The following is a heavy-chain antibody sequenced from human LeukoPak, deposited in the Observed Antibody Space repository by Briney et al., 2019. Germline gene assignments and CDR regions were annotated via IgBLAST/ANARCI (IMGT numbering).Heavy chain of an antibody. D-gene: IGHD2-15*01. CDR3: ARNAAHEYYFDY. CDR1: GGSISSTNW. J-gene: IGHJ4*02. Sequence: SGTLSLTCSVSGGSISSTNWWSWVRQPPGKGLEWIGETSHRGSTNYNPSLKSRVTISVDKSKNQFSLKLSSVTAADTAVYYCARNAAHEYYFDYWGQGTLVTVSS. CDR2: TSHRGST. V-gene: IGHV4-4*02.